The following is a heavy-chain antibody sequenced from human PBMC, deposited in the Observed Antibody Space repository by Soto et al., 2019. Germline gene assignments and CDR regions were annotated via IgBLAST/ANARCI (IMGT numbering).Heavy chain of an antibody. CDR2: ISAYNGNT. V-gene: IGHV1-18*04. D-gene: IGHD5-12*01. Sequence: QVQLVQSGAEVKKPGASVKVSCKASGYTFTSYGISWVRQAPGQGLEWMGWISAYNGNTNYAQKLQGRVTMTTDTPTSTAYMELRSLRSDDTAVYYCARDLARDGYNWNYYYYYGMDVWGQGTTVTVSS. J-gene: IGHJ6*02. CDR3: ARDLARDGYNWNYYYYYGMDV. CDR1: GYTFTSYG.